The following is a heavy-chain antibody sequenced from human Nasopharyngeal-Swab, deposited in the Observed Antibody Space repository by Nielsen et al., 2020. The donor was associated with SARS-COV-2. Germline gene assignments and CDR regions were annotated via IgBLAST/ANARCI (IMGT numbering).Heavy chain of an antibody. D-gene: IGHD3-10*01. CDR2: IYPCDSDP. Sequence: VRQMPGKGLEWMGIIYPCDSDPLSRPSFPGQVPISADKSISTAYLQWSSLKASDTAMYYCARGQGLTGWFDPWGQGTLVTVSS. V-gene: IGHV5-51*01. CDR3: ARGQGLTGWFDP. J-gene: IGHJ5*02.